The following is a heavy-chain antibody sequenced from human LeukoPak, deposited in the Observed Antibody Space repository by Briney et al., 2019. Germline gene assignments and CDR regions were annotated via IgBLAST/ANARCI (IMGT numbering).Heavy chain of an antibody. D-gene: IGHD2-15*01. CDR2: INHSGST. J-gene: IGHJ4*02. V-gene: IGHV4-34*01. Sequence: SETLSLTCVVYGGXFSGYYCSWIRQPPGKGLEWIGEINHSGSTNYNPSLKSRVTISVDTSKNQFSLKLSSVTAADTAVYYCARRICRGGSCYSIDYWGQGTLVTVSS. CDR1: GGXFSGYY. CDR3: ARRICRGGSCYSIDY.